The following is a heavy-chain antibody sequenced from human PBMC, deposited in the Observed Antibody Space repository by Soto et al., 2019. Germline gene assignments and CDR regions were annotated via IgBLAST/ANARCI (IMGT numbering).Heavy chain of an antibody. J-gene: IGHJ4*03. V-gene: IGHV3-23*01. CDR3: AKGGYSSGWYSYLDF. D-gene: IGHD6-19*01. CDR2: ISGSGGST. Sequence: PGGSLRLSCAASGFTFSSYAMSWVRQAPGKGLEWVSAISGSGGSTYYADSVKGRFTISRDNSKNTLYLQMNSLRAEDTAVYYCAKGGYSSGWYSYLDFWGQGTLVTVSS. CDR1: GFTFSSYA.